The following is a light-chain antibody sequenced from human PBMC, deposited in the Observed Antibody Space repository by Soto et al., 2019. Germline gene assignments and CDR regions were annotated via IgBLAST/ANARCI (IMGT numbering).Light chain of an antibody. Sequence: QYVLTQPASVSGSPGQSITISCTGTSSDVGAYNYVSWFQQHPGNAPTLILSEVSNRPSGVSTRCSGSKSGNAASLTISGLQAEDEADYFCFSFTSDWTHVFGTGTKVTVL. CDR3: FSFTSDWTHV. CDR1: SSDVGAYNY. CDR2: EVS. J-gene: IGLJ1*01. V-gene: IGLV2-14*01.